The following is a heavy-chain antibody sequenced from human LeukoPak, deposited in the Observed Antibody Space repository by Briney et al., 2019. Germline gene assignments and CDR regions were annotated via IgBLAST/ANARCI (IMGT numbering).Heavy chain of an antibody. D-gene: IGHD6-13*01. CDR1: GGSFSGYY. Sequence: SETLSLTCAVYGGSFSGYYWSWIRQPPGKGVEWVGEINHSGSTKYNPSLKRRVTISVDTSKNQFSLKLSSVTAADTAVYYCAREVGLKAAAGTLDYWGQGTLVTVSS. J-gene: IGHJ4*02. CDR3: AREVGLKAAAGTLDY. V-gene: IGHV4-34*01. CDR2: INHSGST.